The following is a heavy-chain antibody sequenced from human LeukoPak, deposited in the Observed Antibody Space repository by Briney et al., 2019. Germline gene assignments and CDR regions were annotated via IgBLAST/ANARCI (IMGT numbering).Heavy chain of an antibody. CDR3: ARHASTHYFDS. CDR2: IWFDGSGT. V-gene: IGHV3-33*01. Sequence: GGSLRLSCVASGFTFSNYGMHWVRQAPGKGLEWVAIIWFDGSGTYYADSVKGRVTFSRDNSKNTLYLQMNSLRAEDTAMYCCARHASTHYFDSWGQGTLVTVSS. CDR1: GFTFSNYG. J-gene: IGHJ4*02. D-gene: IGHD2/OR15-2a*01.